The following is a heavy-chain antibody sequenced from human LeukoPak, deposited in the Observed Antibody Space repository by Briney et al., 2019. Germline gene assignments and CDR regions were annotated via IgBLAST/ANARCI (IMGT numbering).Heavy chain of an antibody. Sequence: GGSLRLSCAASGFTFSMYAMNWVRQAPGKGLEWVSSIRGGRDNTYYADSVKGRFTISRDNSKNTLYLQMNSLRAEDTAVYYCASGSPENWFDPWGQGTLVTVSS. J-gene: IGHJ5*02. V-gene: IGHV3-23*01. CDR3: ASGSPENWFDP. D-gene: IGHD1-26*01. CDR2: IRGGRDNT. CDR1: GFTFSMYA.